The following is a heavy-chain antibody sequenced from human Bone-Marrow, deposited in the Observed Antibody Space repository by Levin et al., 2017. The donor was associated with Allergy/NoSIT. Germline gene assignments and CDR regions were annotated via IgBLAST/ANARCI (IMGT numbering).Heavy chain of an antibody. CDR1: GFTFSTYW. CDR3: ARGLYVSSYYAIGA. V-gene: IGHV3-74*01. D-gene: IGHD3-10*01. Sequence: GESLKISCAASGFTFSTYWMHWVRQAPGKGLVWVSRIHTDGSDTNYADSVKGRFTISRDSAKSTLYLQMSSLSAEDTAVYYCARGLYVSSYYAIGAWGQGTLVTVSS. CDR2: IHTDGSDT. J-gene: IGHJ5*02.